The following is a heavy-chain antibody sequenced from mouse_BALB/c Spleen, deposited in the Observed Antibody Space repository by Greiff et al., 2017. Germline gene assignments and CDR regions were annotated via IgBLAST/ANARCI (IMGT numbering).Heavy chain of an antibody. J-gene: IGHJ2*01. CDR2: IYPGDGDT. CDR3: ARSDYDVRYFDY. Sequence: QVQLKESGAELARPGASVKLSCTASGYTFTSYWMQWVKQRPGQGLEWIGAIYPGDGDTRYTQKFKGKATLTADKSSSTAYMQLSSLASEDSAVYYCARSDYDVRYFDYWGQGTTLTVSS. D-gene: IGHD2-4*01. V-gene: IGHV1-87*01. CDR1: GYTFTSYW.